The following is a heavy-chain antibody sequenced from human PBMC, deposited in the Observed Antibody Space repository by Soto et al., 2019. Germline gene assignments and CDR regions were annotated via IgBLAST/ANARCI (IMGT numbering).Heavy chain of an antibody. J-gene: IGHJ4*02. V-gene: IGHV3-23*01. CDR2: ISASGGST. CDR1: GFTFKNFA. Sequence: GGSLRLSCAASGFTFKNFAMSWVRQAPGKGLEWVSSISASGGSTYYADSMKDRFTISRDNSKDTLYLQMSSLRAEDTAVYYCAKRHSSGFDYWGQGTLVTVSS. D-gene: IGHD6-19*01. CDR3: AKRHSSGFDY.